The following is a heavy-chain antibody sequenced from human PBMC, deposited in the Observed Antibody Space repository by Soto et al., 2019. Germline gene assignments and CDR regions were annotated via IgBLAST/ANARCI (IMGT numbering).Heavy chain of an antibody. CDR2: ISSNSAYI. CDR1: GFTFRSFT. CDR3: TRDASRDRSARGWFDP. J-gene: IGHJ5*02. D-gene: IGHD6-25*01. V-gene: IGHV3-21*01. Sequence: GGSLRLSCAASGFTFRSFTMNWVRQAPGKGLEWVSTISSNSAYIYYTDALRGRFTISRDNAKNSLHLQMNSLRAEDTAVYYCTRDASRDRSARGWFDPWGPGNLVTVSS.